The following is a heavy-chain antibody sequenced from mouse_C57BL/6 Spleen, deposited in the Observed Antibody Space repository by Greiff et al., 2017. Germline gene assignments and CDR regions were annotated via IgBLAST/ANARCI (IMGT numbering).Heavy chain of an antibody. Sequence: QVQLQQSGAELVRPGPSVKVSCKASGYAFTNYLIEWVKQRPGQGLEWIGVINPGSGGTNYNEKFKGKATMTADKSSSTAYMQLSSLTSEDSAVYFCARSGDGYYVDCWGQGTTLTVSS. CDR2: INPGSGGT. V-gene: IGHV1-54*01. D-gene: IGHD2-3*01. CDR3: ARSGDGYYVDC. CDR1: GYAFTNYL. J-gene: IGHJ2*01.